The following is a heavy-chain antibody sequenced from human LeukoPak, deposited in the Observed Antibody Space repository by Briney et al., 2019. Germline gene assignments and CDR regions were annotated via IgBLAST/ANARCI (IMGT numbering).Heavy chain of an antibody. CDR3: ARDVPVDDVFDL. Sequence: AGGSLRLSCAASGFTFSSCSMNWVRQAPGKGLEWVSSISSSSYIYYADSVKGRFTISRDNAKNTLYLQMNSLRAEDTAVYYCARDVPVDDVFDLWGQGTVVTVSS. CDR2: ISSSSYI. CDR1: GFTFSSCS. J-gene: IGHJ3*01. V-gene: IGHV3-21*01.